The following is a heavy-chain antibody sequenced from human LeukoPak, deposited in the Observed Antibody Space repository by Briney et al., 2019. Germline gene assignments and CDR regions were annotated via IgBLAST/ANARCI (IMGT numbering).Heavy chain of an antibody. D-gene: IGHD3-10*01. Sequence: SGPTLVKPTQTLTLTCTFSGFSLSTSGVGVGWIRQPPGKALEWLALIYWDDDKRYSPSLKSRLSITKATSKNQVVLTMTNMDPVDTATYYCAHRGGGVCFDHWGQGTLVTVSS. CDR3: AHRGGGVCFDH. CDR1: GFSLSTSGVG. J-gene: IGHJ4*02. V-gene: IGHV2-5*02. CDR2: IYWDDDK.